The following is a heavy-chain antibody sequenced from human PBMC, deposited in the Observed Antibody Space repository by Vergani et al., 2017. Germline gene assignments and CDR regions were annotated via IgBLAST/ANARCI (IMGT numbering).Heavy chain of an antibody. D-gene: IGHD6-25*01. V-gene: IGHV4-38-2*02. J-gene: IGHJ4*02. CDR3: ARETGYSSGGYPLDY. Sequence: QVQLQESGPGLVKPSETLSLTCAVSGYSISSGYYWCWIRQPPGKGLEWIGSIYHSGSTYYNPSLKSRVTISVDTSKNQFSLKLSSVTAADTAVYYCARETGYSSGGYPLDYWGQGTLVTVSS. CDR2: IYHSGST. CDR1: GYSISSGYY.